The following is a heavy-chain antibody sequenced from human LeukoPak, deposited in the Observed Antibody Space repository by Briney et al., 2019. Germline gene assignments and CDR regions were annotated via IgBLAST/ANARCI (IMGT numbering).Heavy chain of an antibody. CDR3: AREGYSGYDRWFDP. V-gene: IGHV4-4*02. D-gene: IGHD5-12*01. J-gene: IGHJ5*02. CDR2: IYHSGST. CDR1: GGSISSSNW. Sequence: SETLSLTCAVSGGSISSSNWWSWVRQPPGKGLEWIGEIYHSGSTNYNPSLKSRVTISVDKSKYQFSLKLSSVTAADTAVYYCAREGYSGYDRWFDPWGQGTLVTVSS.